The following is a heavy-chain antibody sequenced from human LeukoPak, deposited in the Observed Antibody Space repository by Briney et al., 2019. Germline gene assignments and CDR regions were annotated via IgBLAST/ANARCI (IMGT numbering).Heavy chain of an antibody. J-gene: IGHJ5*02. CDR3: ARGNDFWSGYYSRGWFDP. Sequence: PSETLSLTCTVSGGSISSYYWSWIRQPAGKGLEWIGRIYTSGSTNYNPSLKSRVTMSVDTSKNQFSLKLSSVTAADTAVYYCARGNDFWSGYYSRGWFDPRGQGTLVTVSS. CDR2: IYTSGST. D-gene: IGHD3-3*01. V-gene: IGHV4-4*07. CDR1: GGSISSYY.